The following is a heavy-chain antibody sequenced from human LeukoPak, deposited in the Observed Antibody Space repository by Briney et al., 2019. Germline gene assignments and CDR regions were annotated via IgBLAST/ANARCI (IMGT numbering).Heavy chain of an antibody. J-gene: IGHJ6*03. Sequence: GGSLRLSYAASGFTFDDYAMHWVRQAPGKGLEWVSLISGDGGSTYYADSVKGRLTISRDNSKNSLYLQMNSLRTEDTALYYCAKAATAMAHYYYYYMDVWGKGTTVTVSS. V-gene: IGHV3-43*02. D-gene: IGHD5-18*01. CDR1: GFTFDDYA. CDR3: AKAATAMAHYYYYYMDV. CDR2: ISGDGGST.